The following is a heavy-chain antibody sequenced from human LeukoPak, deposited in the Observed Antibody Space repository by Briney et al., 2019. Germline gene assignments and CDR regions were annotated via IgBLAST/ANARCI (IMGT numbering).Heavy chain of an antibody. CDR1: GFTFSSYE. D-gene: IGHD3-22*01. V-gene: IGHV3-48*03. J-gene: IGHJ4*02. CDR3: ARAPDSSGYYHEFDY. CDR2: ISGSGSTV. Sequence: PGGSLRLSCAASGFTFSSYEMNWVRQAPGKGLEWVSYISGSGSTVYYADSVWGRFTISRGNAKNSLYLQMNSLRAEDTAVYYCARAPDSSGYYHEFDYWGQGTLVTASS.